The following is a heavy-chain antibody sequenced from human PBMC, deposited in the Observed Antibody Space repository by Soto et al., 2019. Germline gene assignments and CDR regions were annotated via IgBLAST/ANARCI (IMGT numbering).Heavy chain of an antibody. CDR2: ISFDGSNK. D-gene: IGHD1-26*01. Sequence: QVQLVESGGGVVQPGRSLRLSCEVSGFTFSSYAMHWVRQAPGKGLEWVAVISFDGSNKYYADPVKGRITVSRDNSKNTLYLQMNSLRAEDTAVYYCARVDWAVGATIPSGFDYWGQGTLVTVSS. J-gene: IGHJ4*02. CDR3: ARVDWAVGATIPSGFDY. CDR1: GFTFSSYA. V-gene: IGHV3-30-3*01.